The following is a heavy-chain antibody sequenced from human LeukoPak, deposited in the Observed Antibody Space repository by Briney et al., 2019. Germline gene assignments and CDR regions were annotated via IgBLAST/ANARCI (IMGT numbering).Heavy chain of an antibody. CDR3: AKGVGGSANYYYMDV. Sequence: QTGGSLRLSCAASGFTFSSYAMHWVRQAPGKGLEWVAVISYDGSNKYYADSVKGRFTISRDNSKNTLYLQMNSLRAEDTALYYCAKGVGGSANYYYMDVWGKGTTVTVSS. CDR2: ISYDGSNK. J-gene: IGHJ6*03. CDR1: GFTFSSYA. V-gene: IGHV3-30-3*01. D-gene: IGHD3-10*01.